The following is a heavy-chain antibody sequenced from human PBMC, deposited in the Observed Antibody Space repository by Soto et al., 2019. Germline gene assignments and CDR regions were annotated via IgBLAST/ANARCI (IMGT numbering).Heavy chain of an antibody. CDR3: ARGFSMSDTSDKDRFYFYYGLNV. CDR1: GGSIISGHW. CDR2: IYESGIT. J-gene: IGHJ6*02. D-gene: IGHD3-10*02. Sequence: SETLSLTCAVSGGSIISGHWWTWVRQSPGKGLEWVGEIYESGITNYNPSLNGRLSISMDQSKNQFSLKLTSVTAADTALYFCARGFSMSDTSDKDRFYFYYGLNVWRQGTTVPVPS. V-gene: IGHV4-4*02.